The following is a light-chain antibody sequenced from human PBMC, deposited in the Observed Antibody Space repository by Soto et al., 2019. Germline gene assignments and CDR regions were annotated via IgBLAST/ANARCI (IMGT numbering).Light chain of an antibody. Sequence: QSVLTQPASVSGCPGQSITISCTGTSSDIGAYNFVSWYQHHPGKAPKLLIYEVAYRPSGISNRFSGSKSANTASLTISGLQAEDEADYFCTSYRSATTPPYVFGSG. CDR1: SSDIGAYNF. J-gene: IGLJ1*01. CDR2: EVA. CDR3: TSYRSATTPPYV. V-gene: IGLV2-14*01.